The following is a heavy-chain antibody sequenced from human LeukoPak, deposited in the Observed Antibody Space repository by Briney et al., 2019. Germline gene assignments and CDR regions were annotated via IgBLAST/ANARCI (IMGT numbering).Heavy chain of an antibody. V-gene: IGHV4-34*01. Sequence: PSETLSLTCAVYGGSFSGYYWSWIRQPPGKGLEWIGEINQSGSTNYNPSLKSRVTISVDTSKNQFSLKLSSVTAADTAVYYGARGYCSSTSCYFWGYYYGMDVWGQGTTVTVSS. CDR3: ARGYCSSTSCYFWGYYYGMDV. J-gene: IGHJ6*02. CDR1: GGSFSGYY. D-gene: IGHD2-2*01. CDR2: INQSGST.